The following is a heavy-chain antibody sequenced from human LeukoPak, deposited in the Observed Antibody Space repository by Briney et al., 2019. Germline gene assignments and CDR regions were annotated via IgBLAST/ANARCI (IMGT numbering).Heavy chain of an antibody. CDR1: GFTFSSYD. J-gene: IGHJ4*02. D-gene: IGHD5-12*01. V-gene: IGHV3-30*02. Sequence: GGSLRLSCAASGFTFSSYDMTWVRQAPGKGLEWVAFIRYDGSNKYYADSVKGRFTISRDNSKNTLYLQMNSLRAEDTAVYYCATFGYSGYEEDDYWGQGTLVTVSS. CDR2: IRYDGSNK. CDR3: ATFGYSGYEEDDY.